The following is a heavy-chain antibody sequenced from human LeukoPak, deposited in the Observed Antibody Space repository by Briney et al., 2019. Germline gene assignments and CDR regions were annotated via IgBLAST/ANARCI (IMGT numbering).Heavy chain of an antibody. V-gene: IGHV3-15*01. CDR1: GFTFSNAW. J-gene: IGHJ4*02. D-gene: IGHD6-6*01. Sequence: GGSLRLSCAASGFTFSNAWMSWVRQAPGKGLEWVGRIKSKTDGGTTDYAAPVKGRFTISRDNSKNTLYLQMNSLRAADTAVYYCARDKGTSYLSSFDYWGQGTLVTVSS. CDR3: ARDKGTSYLSSFDY. CDR2: IKSKTDGGTT.